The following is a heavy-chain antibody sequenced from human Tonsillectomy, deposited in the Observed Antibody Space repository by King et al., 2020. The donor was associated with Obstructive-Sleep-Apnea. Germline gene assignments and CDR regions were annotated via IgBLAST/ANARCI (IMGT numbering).Heavy chain of an antibody. D-gene: IGHD1-1*01. CDR3: ARAEVRVPPRRATYFDY. CDR2: IKQDGSEK. J-gene: IGHJ4*02. Sequence: VQLVESGGGLVQPGESLRLSCAASGFTLSSYWMSWVRQAPGKGLEWVAIIKQDGSEKYYVDSVTGRFTISRDNTKNSLYLQMNSLTAEDSAVYYCARAEVRVPPRRATYFDYWGQGTLVTVSS. V-gene: IGHV3-7*03. CDR1: GFTLSSYW.